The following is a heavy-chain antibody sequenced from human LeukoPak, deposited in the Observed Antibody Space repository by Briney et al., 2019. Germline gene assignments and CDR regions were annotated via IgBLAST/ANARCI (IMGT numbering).Heavy chain of an antibody. Sequence: SVKVSCKASGGTFSSYAISWVRQAPGQGLEWMGRIIPIFGTANYAQKSQGRVTITADKSTSTAYMELSSLRSEDTAVYYCARGLVLRYFDWSNYSRHMDVWGKGTTVTVSS. CDR2: IIPIFGTA. J-gene: IGHJ6*03. D-gene: IGHD3-9*01. CDR3: ARGLVLRYFDWSNYSRHMDV. CDR1: GGTFSSYA. V-gene: IGHV1-69*06.